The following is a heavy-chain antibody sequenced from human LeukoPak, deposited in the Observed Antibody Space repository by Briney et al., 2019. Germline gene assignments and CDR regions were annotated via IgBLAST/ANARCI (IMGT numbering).Heavy chain of an antibody. CDR2: IYYSGST. D-gene: IGHD3-10*01. V-gene: IGHV4-59*12. CDR3: ARGLPSGYYGMDV. CDR1: GGSISSYY. J-gene: IGHJ6*02. Sequence: SETLSLTCTVSGGSISSYYWSWIRQPPGKGLEWIGYIYYSGSTNYNPSLKSRVTISVDTSKNQFSLKLSSVTAADTAVYYCARGLPSGYYGMDVWGQGTTVTVSS.